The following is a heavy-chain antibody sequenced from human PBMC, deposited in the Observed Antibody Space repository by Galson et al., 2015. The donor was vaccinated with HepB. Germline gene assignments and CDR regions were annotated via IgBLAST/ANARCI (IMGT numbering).Heavy chain of an antibody. CDR3: ASGGEQWLPFDY. D-gene: IGHD6-19*01. Sequence: SLRLSCAASGFTVSSYHMSWVRQAPGKGLEWVSVIYSGGSTYYADSVKGRFTISRDNSKNTLYLQMNSRRAEDTAVYYCASGGEQWLPFDYWGQGTLVTVSS. CDR1: GFTVSSYH. V-gene: IGHV3-66*01. J-gene: IGHJ4*02. CDR2: IYSGGST.